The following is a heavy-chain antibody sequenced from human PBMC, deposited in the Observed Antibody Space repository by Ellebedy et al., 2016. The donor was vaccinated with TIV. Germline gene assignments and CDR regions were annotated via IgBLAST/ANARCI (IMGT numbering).Heavy chain of an antibody. CDR2: ISGSGGST. J-gene: IGHJ4*02. CDR1: GFTFDDYA. V-gene: IGHV3-23*01. CDR3: ARDPSGTYRFDY. Sequence: GESLKISCAASGFTFDDYAMHWVRQAPGKGLEWVSAISGSGGSTYYADSVKGRFTISRDNSKNTLYLQMNSLRAEDTAVYYCARDPSGTYRFDYWGQGTLVTVSS. D-gene: IGHD1-26*01.